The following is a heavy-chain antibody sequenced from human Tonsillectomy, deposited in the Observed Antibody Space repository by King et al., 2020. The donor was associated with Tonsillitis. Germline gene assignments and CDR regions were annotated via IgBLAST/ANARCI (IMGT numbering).Heavy chain of an antibody. CDR2: ITSSSNYI. CDR1: GFTFSSYS. D-gene: IGHD4-23*01. J-gene: IGHJ4*02. V-gene: IGHV3-21*01. Sequence: VQLVESGGGLVKPGGSLRLSCAASGFTFSSYSMNWVRQAPGKGLEWVSFITSSSNYIYYADSVKGRFTISRDNAKNSLYLQMNSLRAEDTAVYYCARGSVVPRTIDYWGQGTLVTVSS. CDR3: ARGSVVPRTIDY.